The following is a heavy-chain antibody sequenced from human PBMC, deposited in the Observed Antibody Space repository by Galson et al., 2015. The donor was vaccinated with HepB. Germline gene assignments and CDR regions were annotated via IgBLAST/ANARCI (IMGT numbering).Heavy chain of an antibody. Sequence: QSGAEVKKPGESLKISCKSSGYNFPTYWIAWVRQMPGKGLEWMGIIYPSDSDTRYSPSFQGQVTISADKSISTAYLQWSSLKASDTAIYYCARRGDLDYWGQGTLVTASS. CDR1: GYNFPTYW. CDR3: ARRGDLDY. J-gene: IGHJ4*02. CDR2: IYPSDSDT. V-gene: IGHV5-51*03. D-gene: IGHD2-21*02.